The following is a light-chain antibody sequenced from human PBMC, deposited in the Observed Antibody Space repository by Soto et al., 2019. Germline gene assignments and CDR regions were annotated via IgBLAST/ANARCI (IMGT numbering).Light chain of an antibody. Sequence: DIQMTQSPSTLSASVGDRVTITCRASQSISSWLAWYQQKPGKAPQLLIYDASNLQSGVPLRFSGSGSGTEFTLTISSLQPDDFATYDCQQYNSYFWTFGPGTKVDIK. V-gene: IGKV1-5*01. CDR2: DAS. CDR1: QSISSW. CDR3: QQYNSYFWT. J-gene: IGKJ3*01.